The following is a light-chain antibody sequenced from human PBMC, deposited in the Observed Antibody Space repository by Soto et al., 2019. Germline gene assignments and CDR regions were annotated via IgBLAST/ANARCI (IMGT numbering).Light chain of an antibody. J-gene: IGKJ1*01. CDR3: QQYGSSPPRT. Sequence: EIVLTQSPGTLSLSPGERATLSCRASQSVTNNYLAWYQQKPGQAPKLLIYGASSRATGIPDRFSGSGSGTDFTLTISRLEPEDVAVYYCQQYGSSPPRTFGQGTKVEIK. CDR2: GAS. CDR1: QSVTNNY. V-gene: IGKV3-20*01.